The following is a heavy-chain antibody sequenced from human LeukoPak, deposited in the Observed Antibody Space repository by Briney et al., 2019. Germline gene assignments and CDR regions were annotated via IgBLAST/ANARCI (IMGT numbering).Heavy chain of an antibody. D-gene: IGHD6-13*01. Sequence: GGSLRLSCAASGFTFSSYAITWVRQAPGKGLEWVSAVSSNGAKTYYADSVKGRFTISRDNSKNTVYLQLNSLRAGDTAIYYCTKDRRGPAAGTWYFDSWGQGTLVTVSS. CDR1: GFTFSSYA. CDR3: TKDRRGPAAGTWYFDS. J-gene: IGHJ4*02. V-gene: IGHV3-23*01. CDR2: VSSNGAKT.